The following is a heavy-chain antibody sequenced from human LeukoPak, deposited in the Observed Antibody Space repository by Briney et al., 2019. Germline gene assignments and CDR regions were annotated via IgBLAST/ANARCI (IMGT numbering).Heavy chain of an antibody. Sequence: GRCLRLSCAASGFTFSSFWMSWVRQAPGKGLEWVANIKQDGSEKNYVDSLKGRFTISRDNAKNSLYLQMNSLRAEDTAVYYCARDSYDYVWGSLKYFDYWGQGTLVTVSS. CDR2: IKQDGSEK. CDR3: ARDSYDYVWGSLKYFDY. J-gene: IGHJ4*02. D-gene: IGHD3-16*01. CDR1: GFTFSSFW. V-gene: IGHV3-7*01.